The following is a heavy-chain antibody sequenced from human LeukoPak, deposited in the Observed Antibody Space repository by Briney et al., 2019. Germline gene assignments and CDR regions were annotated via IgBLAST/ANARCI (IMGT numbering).Heavy chain of an antibody. CDR1: GGTFISYA. D-gene: IGHD1-26*01. J-gene: IGHJ4*02. CDR2: IIPIFGTA. CDR3: ARDSGSYSADY. V-gene: IGHV1-69*13. Sequence: SVKASCKASGGTFISYAISWVRQAPGQGLEWMGGIIPIFGTANYAQKLQGRVTITADESTSTAYMELSSLRSEDTAVYYCARDSGSYSADYWGQGTLVTVSS.